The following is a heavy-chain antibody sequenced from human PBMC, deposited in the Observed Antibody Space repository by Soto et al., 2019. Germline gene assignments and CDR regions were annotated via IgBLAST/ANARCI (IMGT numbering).Heavy chain of an antibody. CDR2: IYHSGST. CDR3: ARDGYSDKFDY. D-gene: IGHD1-26*01. Sequence: QVQLQESGPGLVKPSGTLSLTCAVSGGSISSSNWWSWVRQPPGKGLEWIGEIYHSGSTNYNASLKSRVTMSVDKSKSHFSLKLSSVTAADTAVYYCARDGYSDKFDYWGQGTLVTVSS. CDR1: GGSISSSNW. V-gene: IGHV4-4*02. J-gene: IGHJ4*02.